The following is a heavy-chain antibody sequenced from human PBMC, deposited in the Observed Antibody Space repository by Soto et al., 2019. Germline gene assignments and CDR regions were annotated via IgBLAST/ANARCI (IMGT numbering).Heavy chain of an antibody. J-gene: IGHJ5*02. CDR1: GYTFTSYG. V-gene: IGHV1-18*04. Sequence: GASVKVSCKASGYTFTSYGISWVRQAPGQGLEWMGWIRAYNGNTNYAQNLQGRVTITADESTSTAYMELSSLRSEDTAVYYCARGSLILASTPSYDFWSGSTPSWFDPWGQGTLVTVSS. D-gene: IGHD3-3*01. CDR3: ARGSLILASTPSYDFWSGSTPSWFDP. CDR2: IRAYNGNT.